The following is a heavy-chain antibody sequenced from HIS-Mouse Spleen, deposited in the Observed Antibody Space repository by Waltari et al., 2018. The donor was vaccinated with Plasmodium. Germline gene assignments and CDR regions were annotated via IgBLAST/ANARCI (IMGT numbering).Heavy chain of an antibody. CDR1: GYSISSGYY. CDR2: IYHSGST. CDR3: ARGDAVVLMVYAAFDI. J-gene: IGHJ3*02. D-gene: IGHD2-8*01. Sequence: QVQLQESGPGLVKPSETLSLPCTVSGYSISSGYYWGWIRPPPGKGLEWIVSIYHSGSTYYNPSLKSRVTISVDTSKNQFSLKLSSVTAADTAVYYCARGDAVVLMVYAAFDIWGQGTMVTVSS. V-gene: IGHV4-38-2*02.